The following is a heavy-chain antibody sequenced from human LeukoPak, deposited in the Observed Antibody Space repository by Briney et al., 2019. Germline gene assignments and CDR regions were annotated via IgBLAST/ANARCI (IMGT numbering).Heavy chain of an antibody. J-gene: IGHJ4*02. V-gene: IGHV3-21*01. CDR2: ISSSSSYI. CDR1: GFTFSSYS. CDR3: ARVGYCSSTSCHDFDY. D-gene: IGHD2-2*01. Sequence: PGGPLRLSCAASGFTFSSYSMNWVRQAPGKGLEWVSSISSSSSYIYYADSVKGRFTISRDNAKNSLYLQMNSLRAEDTAVYYCARVGYCSSTSCHDFDYWGQGTLVTVSS.